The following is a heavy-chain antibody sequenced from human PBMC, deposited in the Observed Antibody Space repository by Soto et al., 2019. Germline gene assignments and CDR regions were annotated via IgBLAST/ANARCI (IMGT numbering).Heavy chain of an antibody. J-gene: IGHJ2*01. CDR2: IYWDDDK. V-gene: IGHV2-5*02. Sequence: QITLKESGPTLVKPTQTLTLTCTFSGFSLSTSGVGVGWIRQPPGKALEWLAIIYWDDDKRYSPSLKSRLTITKDTSKNQVVLTMTNMDPVDTATYYCAHGRIRDWYFDLWGRSTLVTVSS. CDR3: AHGRIRDWYFDL. CDR1: GFSLSTSGVG.